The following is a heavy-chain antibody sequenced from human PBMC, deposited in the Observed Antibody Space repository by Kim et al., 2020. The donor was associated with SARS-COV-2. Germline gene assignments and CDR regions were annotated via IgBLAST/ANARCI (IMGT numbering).Heavy chain of an antibody. D-gene: IGHD3-10*01. CDR2: INPSGGST. CDR3: ARAYGSGSYRWAFDY. CDR1: GYTFTSYY. J-gene: IGHJ4*02. Sequence: ASVKVSCKASGYTFTSYYMHWVRQAPGQGLEWMGIINPSGGSTSYAQKFQGRVTMTRDTSTSTVYMELSSLRSEDTAVYYCARAYGSGSYRWAFDYWGQGTLVTVSS. V-gene: IGHV1-46*01.